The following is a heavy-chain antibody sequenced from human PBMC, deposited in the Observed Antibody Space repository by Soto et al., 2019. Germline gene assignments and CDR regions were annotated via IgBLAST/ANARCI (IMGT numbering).Heavy chain of an antibody. Sequence: SETLSLTCIVSGESISSSSYYWGWIRQPPGKGLEWIGSIYYSGRTYYNPSFKSRVTISIDTSKNQFSLKLSSVTATDTAVYYCARQRTTVVTQAYFDHWGQGALVTV. CDR2: IYYSGRT. V-gene: IGHV4-39*01. CDR3: ARQRTTVVTQAYFDH. D-gene: IGHD2-21*02. CDR1: GESISSSSYY. J-gene: IGHJ4*02.